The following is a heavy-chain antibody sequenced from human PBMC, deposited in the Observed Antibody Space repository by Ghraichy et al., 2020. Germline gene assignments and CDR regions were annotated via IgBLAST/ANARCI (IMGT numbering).Heavy chain of an antibody. CDR3: AREGLYLPDAFDI. V-gene: IGHV3-48*03. D-gene: IGHD2-2*02. CDR1: GFTFSSYE. J-gene: IGHJ3*02. CDR2: ISSSGSTI. Sequence: GGSLRLSCAASGFTFSSYEMNWVRQAPGKGLEWVSYISSSGSTIYYADSVKGRFTISRDNAKNSLYLQMNSLRAEDTAVYYCAREGLYLPDAFDIWGQGTMVTVSS.